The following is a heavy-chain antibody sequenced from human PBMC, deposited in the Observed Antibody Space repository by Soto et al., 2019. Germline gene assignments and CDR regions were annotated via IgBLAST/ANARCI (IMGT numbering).Heavy chain of an antibody. CDR3: ARATCSSNSCLTDYYYYGMDV. D-gene: IGHD2-2*01. Sequence: GASVKVSCKASGYTFTSYYMHWVRQAPGQGLEWMGIINPSGGSTSYAQKFQGRVTMTRDTSTSTVYMELSSLRSEDTAVYYCARATCSSNSCLTDYYYYGMDVWGQGTTVTVSS. CDR2: INPSGGST. J-gene: IGHJ6*02. CDR1: GYTFTSYY. V-gene: IGHV1-46*01.